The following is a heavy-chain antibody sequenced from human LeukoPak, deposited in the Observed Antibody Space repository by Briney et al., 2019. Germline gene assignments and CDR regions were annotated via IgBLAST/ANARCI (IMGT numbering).Heavy chain of an antibody. D-gene: IGHD6-13*01. CDR1: GYTFTSYD. CDR3: ARSSSSWSSGY. CDR2: MNPNSGNT. V-gene: IGHV1-8*03. Sequence: ASVKVSRKASGYTFTSYDINWVRPATGQGLEWMGWMNPNSGNTGYVQKFQGRVTITRNTAISTAYMELSSLRSEDTAVYYCARSSSSWSSGYWGQGTLVTVSS. J-gene: IGHJ4*02.